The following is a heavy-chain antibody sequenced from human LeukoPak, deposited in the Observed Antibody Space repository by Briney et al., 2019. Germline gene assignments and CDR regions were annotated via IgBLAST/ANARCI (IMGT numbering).Heavy chain of an antibody. V-gene: IGHV4-59*08. CDR3: ARLAAAGDWFDP. CDR2: IYYSGST. Sequence: QPSETLSLTCAVSGGSISSSYYWSWIRQPPGKGLEWIGYIYYSGSTNYNPSLKSRVTISVDTSKNQFSLKLSSVTAADTAVYYCARLAAAGDWFDPWGQGTLVTVSS. CDR1: GGSISSSYY. J-gene: IGHJ5*02. D-gene: IGHD6-13*01.